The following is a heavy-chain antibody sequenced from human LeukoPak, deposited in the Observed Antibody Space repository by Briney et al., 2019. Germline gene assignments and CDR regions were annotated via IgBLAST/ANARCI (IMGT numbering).Heavy chain of an antibody. CDR3: ARKSNGYSSSWHRGDWFDP. D-gene: IGHD6-13*01. CDR1: GGTFSSYA. J-gene: IGHJ5*02. Sequence: SVKVSCKASGGTFSSYAISWVRQAPGQGLEWMGGIIPIFGTANYAQKFQGRVTITADESTSTAYMELSSLRSEDTAVYYCARKSNGYSSSWHRGDWFDPWGQGTLVTVSS. CDR2: IIPIFGTA. V-gene: IGHV1-69*01.